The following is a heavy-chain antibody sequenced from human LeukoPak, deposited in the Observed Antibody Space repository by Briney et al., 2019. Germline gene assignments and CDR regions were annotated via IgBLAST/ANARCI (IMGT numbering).Heavy chain of an antibody. D-gene: IGHD4/OR15-4a*01. Sequence: SQTLSLTCTVSGGSISSGGYYWSWIRQHPGKGLEWIGYIYYSGSTYYNPSLKSRVTISVDTSKNQFSLKLSSVTAADTAVYYCARGDKGGPDYFVGYYYGMDVWGQGTTVTVSS. CDR1: GGSISSGGYY. J-gene: IGHJ6*02. V-gene: IGHV4-31*03. CDR2: IYYSGST. CDR3: ARGDKGGPDYFVGYYYGMDV.